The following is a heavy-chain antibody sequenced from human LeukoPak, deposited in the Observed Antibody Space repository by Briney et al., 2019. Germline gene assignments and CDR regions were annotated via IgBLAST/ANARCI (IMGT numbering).Heavy chain of an antibody. D-gene: IGHD6-19*01. CDR2: ISSSSSYI. CDR1: GFTFSNYA. J-gene: IGHJ4*02. V-gene: IGHV3-21*01. CDR3: ARDGQMSSGWYFHY. Sequence: GGSLRLSCAASGFTFSNYAMHWVRQAPGKGLEWVSSISSSSSYIYFADSVKGRFTISRDNAKNSLYLQMNSLRAEDTAVYYCARDGQMSSGWYFHYWGLGTLVTVSS.